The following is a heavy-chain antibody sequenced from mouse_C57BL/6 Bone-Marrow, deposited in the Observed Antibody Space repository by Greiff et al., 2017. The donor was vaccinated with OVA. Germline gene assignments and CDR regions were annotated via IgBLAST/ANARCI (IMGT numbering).Heavy chain of an antibody. CDR1: GYTFTSYG. CDR3: AREGNCVFSWLAY. Sequence: VQLQQSGAELARPGASVKLSCKASGYTFTSYGISWVKQRTGQGLEWIGEIYPRGGNTYYNEKFKGKATLTADKSSSTAYMELSSLTSEDSADYFGAREGNCVFSWLAYWGQGTLVTVSA. CDR2: IYPRGGNT. D-gene: IGHD2-1*01. J-gene: IGHJ3*01. V-gene: IGHV1-81*01.